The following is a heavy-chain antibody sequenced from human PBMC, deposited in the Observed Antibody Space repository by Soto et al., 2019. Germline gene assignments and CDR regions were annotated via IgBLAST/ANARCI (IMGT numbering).Heavy chain of an antibody. J-gene: IGHJ5*02. CDR1: GGTFSSYA. D-gene: IGHD2-8*01. Sequence: SVKVSCKASGGTFSSYAISWVRQAPGQGLEWMGGIIPIFGTANYAQKFQGRVTITADESTSTAYMELSSLRSEDTAVYYCVRAPLGYWPYGIWSSYDSWGQGTRVTVSS. CDR2: IIPIFGTA. CDR3: VRAPLGYWPYGIWSSYDS. V-gene: IGHV1-69*13.